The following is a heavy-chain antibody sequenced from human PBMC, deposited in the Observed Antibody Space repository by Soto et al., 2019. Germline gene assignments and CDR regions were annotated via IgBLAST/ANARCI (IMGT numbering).Heavy chain of an antibody. CDR1: GFTFSSYA. J-gene: IGHJ4*02. CDR3: ARDLRGTYYYDSSGYYPDY. D-gene: IGHD3-22*01. V-gene: IGHV3-30-3*01. Sequence: SGGSLRLSCAASGFTFSSYAMHWVRQAPGKGLEWVAVISYDGSNKYYADSVKGRFTISRDNSKNTLYLQMNSLRAEDTAVYYCARDLRGTYYYDSSGYYPDYWGQGTLVTVSS. CDR2: ISYDGSNK.